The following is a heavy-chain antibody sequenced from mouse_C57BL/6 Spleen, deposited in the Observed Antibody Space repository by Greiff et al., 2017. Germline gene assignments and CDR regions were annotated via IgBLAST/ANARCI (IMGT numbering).Heavy chain of an antibody. D-gene: IGHD2-2*01. Sequence: EVQLVESGGDLVKPGGSLKLSCAASGFTFSSYGMSWVRQTPDKRLEWVATISSGGSYTYYPDSVKGRFTISRDNAKNTLYLQMSSLKSEDTAMYYCARIYDGYDGVTVPWYFDVWGTGTTVTVSS. CDR2: ISSGGSYT. V-gene: IGHV5-6*01. CDR1: GFTFSSYG. CDR3: ARIYDGYDGVTVPWYFDV. J-gene: IGHJ1*03.